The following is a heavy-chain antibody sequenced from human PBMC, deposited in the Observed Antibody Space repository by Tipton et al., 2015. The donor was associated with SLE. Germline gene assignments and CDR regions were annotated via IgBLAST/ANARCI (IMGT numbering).Heavy chain of an antibody. Sequence: LRLSCAASGFTFSSYWMSWIRQPPGKGLEWIGEINHSGSTNYNPSLKSRVTISVDTSKNQFSLKLSSVTAADTAVYYCASGMYSSSSVWGQGTTVTVSS. V-gene: IGHV4-34*01. CDR2: INHSGST. CDR1: GFTFSSYW. D-gene: IGHD6-6*01. J-gene: IGHJ6*02. CDR3: ASGMYSSSSV.